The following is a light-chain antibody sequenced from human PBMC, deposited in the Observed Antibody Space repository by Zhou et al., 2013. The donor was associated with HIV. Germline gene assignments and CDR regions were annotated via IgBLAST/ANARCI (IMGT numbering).Light chain of an antibody. V-gene: IGKV1-39*01. Sequence: DIQMTQSPSSLSASVGDTVTITCRASQSISGYLNWYQQKPGKAPMLLIYAASSLQSGVPSRFSGSGSGTDFTLTISSLQPEDFATYYCQQSYSTPPWTFGQGTKVEIK. CDR2: AAS. CDR1: QSISGY. J-gene: IGKJ1*01. CDR3: QQSYSTPPWT.